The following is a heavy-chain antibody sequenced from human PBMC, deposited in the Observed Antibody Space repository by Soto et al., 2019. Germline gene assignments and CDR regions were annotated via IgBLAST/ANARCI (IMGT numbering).Heavy chain of an antibody. D-gene: IGHD2-2*01. V-gene: IGHV4-59*08. J-gene: IGHJ4*02. CDR2: IYYSGST. CDR1: GGSISNSY. Sequence: QVQLQESGPGLVKPSETLSLTCTVSGGSISNSYWSWIRQPPGKGLEWIAYIYYSGSTNYNPSLKSRVTMPLDTSKNHFSLKLSSVTAADTAVYYGASHVVPAANYFDYWGQGTLVTVSS. CDR3: ASHVVPAANYFDY.